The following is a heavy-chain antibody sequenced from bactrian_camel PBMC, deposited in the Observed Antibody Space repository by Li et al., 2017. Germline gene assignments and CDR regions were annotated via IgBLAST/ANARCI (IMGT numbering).Heavy chain of an antibody. J-gene: IGHJ6*01. V-gene: IGHV3-3*01. CDR1: ESTYDRGYC. D-gene: IGHD2*01. CDR2: ISPASGRR. Sequence: HVQLVESGGGSVQAGRSLRLSCAASESTYDRGYCMAWFRQASEKEREGVAAISPASGRRYYGDSVKGRFTISQDDAKNRVYLQMNSLEPEDTAIYYCAADLRWCRSGYFDPQARLGYWGQGTQVTV. CDR3: AADLRWCRSGYFDPQARLGY.